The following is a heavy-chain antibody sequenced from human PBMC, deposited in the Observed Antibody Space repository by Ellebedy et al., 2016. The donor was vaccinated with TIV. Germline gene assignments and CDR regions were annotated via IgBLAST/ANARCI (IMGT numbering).Heavy chain of an antibody. D-gene: IGHD5-18*01. Sequence: GESLKISCAASGFTFSSYWMSWVRQAPGKGLEWVANIKQDGSEKYYVDSVKGRFTISRDNAKNSLYPQMNSLRAEDTAVYYCASSPGARGYSSSNWFDPWGQGTLVTVSS. V-gene: IGHV3-7*01. J-gene: IGHJ5*02. CDR1: GFTFSSYW. CDR2: IKQDGSEK. CDR3: ASSPGARGYSSSNWFDP.